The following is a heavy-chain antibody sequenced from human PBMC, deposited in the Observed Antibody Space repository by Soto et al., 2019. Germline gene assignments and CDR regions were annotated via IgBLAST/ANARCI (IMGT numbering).Heavy chain of an antibody. CDR1: GFTFSSYW. CDR2: IRRSGGST. CDR3: AKTAESDLPWWFDP. V-gene: IGHV3-23*01. J-gene: IGHJ5*02. D-gene: IGHD2-21*02. Sequence: GGSLRLSCAASGFTFSSYWMSWVRQAPGKGLEWVADIRRSGGSTYYADSVKGRFTISRDNSKNTLYLQMNSLRAEDTAVYYCAKTAESDLPWWFDPWGQGTLVTVSS.